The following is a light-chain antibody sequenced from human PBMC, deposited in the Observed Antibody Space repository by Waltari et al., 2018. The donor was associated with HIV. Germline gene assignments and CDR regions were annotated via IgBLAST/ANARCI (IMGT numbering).Light chain of an antibody. V-gene: IGLV1-44*01. CDR1: RFNIGSNI. J-gene: IGLJ2*01. CDR2: RNN. Sequence: QSVLIQPPSASGTPGQRVTISCSGGRFNIGSNIVNWYQQLPGTAPKRLIHRNNQRPSGVPDRFSGSKSGTSASLAIRGLQSEDEADYYCAAWDDSLNGGLFGGGTKVTVL. CDR3: AAWDDSLNGGL.